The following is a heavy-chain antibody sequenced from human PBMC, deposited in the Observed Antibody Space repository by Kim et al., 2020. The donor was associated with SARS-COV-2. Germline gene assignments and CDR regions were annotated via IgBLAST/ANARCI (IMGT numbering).Heavy chain of an antibody. CDR1: GFTLSAHR. Sequence: GGCLRLSCGASGFTLSAHRINWVRQAPGKGLEWVSYISTNSTFKYYADSVQGRFAISRDDAKNSVFLQMNSLRAEDTAVYYCATVRSSWPYYSEFWGRGALVTVSS. V-gene: IGHV3-21*01. CDR2: ISTNSTFK. J-gene: IGHJ4*02. D-gene: IGHD6-13*01. CDR3: ATVRSSWPYYSEF.